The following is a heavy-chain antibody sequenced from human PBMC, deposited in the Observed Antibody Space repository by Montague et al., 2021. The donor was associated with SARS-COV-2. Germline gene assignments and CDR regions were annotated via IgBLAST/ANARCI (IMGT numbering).Heavy chain of an antibody. D-gene: IGHD3-22*01. CDR2: ISYHGNT. CDR1: GDSISSSSYD. V-gene: IGHV4-39*01. J-gene: IGHJ4*03. CDR3: ARRLDYWDSSSQRRHFDY. Sequence: SETLSLTCTVSGDSISSSSYDWGWIRRPPGKGLEWIGHISYHGNTNYNPSLKSRVTISIDTSRNQFSLKVSSVTATDTAIYYCARRLDYWDSSSQRRHFDYWGQGTTVTVSS.